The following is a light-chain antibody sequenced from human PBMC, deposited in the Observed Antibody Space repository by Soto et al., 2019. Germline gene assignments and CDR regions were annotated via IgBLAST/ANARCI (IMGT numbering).Light chain of an antibody. CDR1: SSEVGGYNY. CDR3: CAYAGTDTLI. Sequence: QSALTQPRSVSGSPGQSVTISCTGSSSEVGGYNYVSWFQLHPGKEPRLMIYDVTKRPSGVPDRFSGSKSGNTASLTISRLQAEDEADYYCCAYAGTDTLIFGGGTKLTVL. J-gene: IGLJ2*01. V-gene: IGLV2-11*01. CDR2: DVT.